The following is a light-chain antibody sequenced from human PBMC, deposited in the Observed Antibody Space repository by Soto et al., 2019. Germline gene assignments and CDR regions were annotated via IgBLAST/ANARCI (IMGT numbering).Light chain of an antibody. CDR3: QQYTNWPRT. V-gene: IGKV1-5*03. J-gene: IGKJ1*01. CDR2: KAS. Sequence: GDRVTIPCRASQTISTWMAWYQQKPGKAPKLLIYKASTLKSGVPSRFSGSGSGTEFTLTISSLQPDDFAVYYCQQYTNWPRTFGQGTKVDIK. CDR1: QTISTW.